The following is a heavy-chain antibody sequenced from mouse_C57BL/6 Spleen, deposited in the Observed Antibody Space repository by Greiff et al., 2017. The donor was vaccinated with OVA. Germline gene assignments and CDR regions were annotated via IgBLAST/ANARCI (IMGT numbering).Heavy chain of an antibody. J-gene: IGHJ2*01. CDR3: ARDWDRYYFDY. Sequence: VKVVESGAELARPGASVKLSCKASGYTFTSYGISWVKQRTGQGLEWIGEIYPRSGNPYYNEKFKGKATLTADKSSSTAYMELRSLTSEDSAVYFCARDWDRYYFDYWGQGTTLTVSS. V-gene: IGHV1-81*01. CDR2: IYPRSGNP. CDR1: GYTFTSYG. D-gene: IGHD4-1*01.